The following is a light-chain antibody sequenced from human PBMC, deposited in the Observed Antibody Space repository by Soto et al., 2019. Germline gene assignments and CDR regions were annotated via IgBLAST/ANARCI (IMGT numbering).Light chain of an antibody. CDR1: QSVRSNF. V-gene: IGKV3-20*01. Sequence: EIVLTQSPGTLSLSPGERATLSCRASQSVRSNFLAWYQQKPGQAPRLLIYGASNRATGIPDRFSGSGSGTYFTLTITSLEPEDFAMYYCQRYDSLRTFGQGTKVDI. CDR2: GAS. J-gene: IGKJ1*01. CDR3: QRYDSLRT.